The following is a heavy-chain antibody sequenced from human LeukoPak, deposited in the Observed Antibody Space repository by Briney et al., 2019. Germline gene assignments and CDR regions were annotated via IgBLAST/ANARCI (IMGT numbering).Heavy chain of an antibody. CDR1: GFTFSDYE. CDR2: ISTSGSTT. Sequence: GGSLRLSCVASGFTFSDYEINWVRQAPGKGLEWVSCISTSGSTTYYADSVKGRFTISRDNAKNSLFLQMNTLTDEDTAVYYCARGAPHVFDYWGQGTPVTVSS. CDR3: ARGAPHVFDY. D-gene: IGHD3-10*02. J-gene: IGHJ4*02. V-gene: IGHV3-48*03.